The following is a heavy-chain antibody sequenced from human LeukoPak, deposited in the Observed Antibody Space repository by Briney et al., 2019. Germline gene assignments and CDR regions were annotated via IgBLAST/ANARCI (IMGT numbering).Heavy chain of an antibody. J-gene: IGHJ4*02. CDR1: GYSISSGYY. CDR2: IYHSGST. V-gene: IGHV4-38-2*01. CDR3: ASLVLRSSPPDY. Sequence: SETLSLTCAVSGYSISSGYYWGWIRQPPGKGLEWIGSIYHSGSTYYNPSLKSRVTISVDTSKNQFSLKPSSVTAADTAVYYCASLVLRSSPPDYWGQGTLVTVSS. D-gene: IGHD3-3*01.